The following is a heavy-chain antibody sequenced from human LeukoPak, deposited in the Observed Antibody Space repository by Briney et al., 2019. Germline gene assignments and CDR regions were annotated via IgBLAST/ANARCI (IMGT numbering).Heavy chain of an antibody. V-gene: IGHV3-23*01. D-gene: IGHD6-13*01. CDR1: GFSFDTYA. CDR3: TLGSLYSSSWYGDY. J-gene: IGHJ4*02. Sequence: GGSLKLSCAASGFSFDTYAMTWVRQAPGKGLEWVSAISGDGGSTYYAVSVKGRFTISRDNSKNTLYLQMNGLRAEDTAVYYCTLGSLYSSSWYGDYWGQGTLVTVSS. CDR2: ISGDGGST.